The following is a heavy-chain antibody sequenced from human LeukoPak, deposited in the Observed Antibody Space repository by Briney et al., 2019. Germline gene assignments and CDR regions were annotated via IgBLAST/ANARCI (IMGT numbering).Heavy chain of an antibody. CDR3: TGDSGSYYGYFDH. D-gene: IGHD1-26*01. J-gene: IGHJ4*02. CDR2: IRSKAYGGTT. CDR1: GFTFGDYA. Sequence: PGRSLRLSCTASGFTFGDYAMSWVRQAPGKGLEWVGFIRSKAYGGTTEYAASVKGRFTISRDDSKSIAYLQMNSLKTEDTAVYYCTGDSGSYYGYFDHWGQGTLVTVSS. V-gene: IGHV3-49*04.